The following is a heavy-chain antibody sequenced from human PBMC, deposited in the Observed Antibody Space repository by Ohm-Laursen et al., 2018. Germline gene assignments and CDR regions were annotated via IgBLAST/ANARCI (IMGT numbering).Heavy chain of an antibody. Sequence: TLSLTCTVSGAPISTHYWSWIRQPPGKGLEWIGYIYYSGTANYNPSLKSRVTISLNTSTNQFSLKLSSVTAADTAVYYCARRGHAFDIWGQGTMVTVSS. CDR2: IYYSGTA. V-gene: IGHV4-59*11. J-gene: IGHJ3*02. CDR1: GAPISTHY. CDR3: ARRGHAFDI.